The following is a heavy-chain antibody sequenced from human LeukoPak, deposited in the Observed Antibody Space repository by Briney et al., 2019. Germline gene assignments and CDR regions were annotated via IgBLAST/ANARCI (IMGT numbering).Heavy chain of an antibody. CDR3: ARDSWDVLLWFRESAHPPYYFDY. J-gene: IGHJ4*02. D-gene: IGHD3-10*01. CDR2: ISAYNGNT. Sequence: ASVKVSCKASGYTFTSYGISWVRQAPGQGLEWMGWISAYNGNTNYAQKLQGRVTMTTDTSTSTAYMELRSLRSDDTAVYYRARDSWDVLLWFRESAHPPYYFDYWGQGTLVTVSS. V-gene: IGHV1-18*01. CDR1: GYTFTSYG.